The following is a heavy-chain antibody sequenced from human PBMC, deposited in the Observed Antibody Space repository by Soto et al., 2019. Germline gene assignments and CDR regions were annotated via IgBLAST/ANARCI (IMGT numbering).Heavy chain of an antibody. CDR3: AKVCLDDSSGYYYDWFDP. V-gene: IGHV3-23*01. CDR2: ISGSGGST. Sequence: EVQLLESGGGLVQPGGSLRLSCAASGFTFSSYAMSWVRQAPGKGLEWVSAISGSGGSTYYADSVKGRFTISRDNSKNTLYLQMNSLRAEDTAVYYCAKVCLDDSSGYYYDWFDPWGQGTLVTVSS. J-gene: IGHJ5*02. D-gene: IGHD3-22*01. CDR1: GFTFSSYA.